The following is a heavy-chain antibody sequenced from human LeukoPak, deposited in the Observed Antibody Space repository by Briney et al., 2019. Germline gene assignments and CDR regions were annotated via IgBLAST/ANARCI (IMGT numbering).Heavy chain of an antibody. CDR1: GGTFSSYA. Sequence: GASVKVSCKASGGTFSSYAISWVRQAPGQGLEWMGGIIPIFGTANYAQKFQGRVTITADKSTSTAYMELSSLRSEDTAVYYCARAIRPTKYSAYESAFDIWGQGTMVTVSS. J-gene: IGHJ3*02. D-gene: IGHD5-12*01. CDR2: IIPIFGTA. V-gene: IGHV1-69*06. CDR3: ARAIRPTKYSAYESAFDI.